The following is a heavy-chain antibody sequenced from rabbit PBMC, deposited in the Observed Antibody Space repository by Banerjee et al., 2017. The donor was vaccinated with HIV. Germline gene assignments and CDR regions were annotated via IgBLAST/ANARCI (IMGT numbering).Heavy chain of an antibody. J-gene: IGHJ4*01. V-gene: IGHV1S45*01. CDR1: GFDFSNYYM. CDR3: ARDLAGVIGWNFDL. Sequence: QEQLVQSWGGLVQPGGSLKLSCKASGFDFSNYYMSWVRQAPGKGLEWIACINTSSGNTVYATWAKGRFTISRTSSTTVALQMTSLTAADTATYFCARDLAGVIGWNFDLWGPGTLVTVS. CDR2: INTSSGNT. D-gene: IGHD4-1*01.